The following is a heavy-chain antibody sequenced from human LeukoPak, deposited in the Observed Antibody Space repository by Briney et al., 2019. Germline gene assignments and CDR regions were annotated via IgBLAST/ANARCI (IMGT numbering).Heavy chain of an antibody. CDR2: ISNDGSNK. V-gene: IGHV3-30*18. CDR3: AKDGGSSSCMDV. CDR1: GFTFISYG. Sequence: GRSLRLSCAVSGFTFISYGMHWVRQAPGKGLEWVAVISNDGSNKYYADSVKGRFTISRDNSKNTVYLQMNSLRAEDTAVYYCAKDGGSSSCMDVWGQGTTVTVSS. J-gene: IGHJ6*02. D-gene: IGHD6-6*01.